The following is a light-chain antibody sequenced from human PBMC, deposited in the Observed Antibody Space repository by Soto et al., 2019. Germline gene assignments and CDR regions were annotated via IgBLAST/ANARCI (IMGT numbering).Light chain of an antibody. CDR3: CSYAGSSTSYV. V-gene: IGLV2-23*01. J-gene: IGLJ1*01. CDR2: EDS. CDR1: SSDVGSYNL. Sequence: QSALTQPASVSGSPGQSITISCTGTSSDVGSYNLVSWYQQHPGKAPKLIIYEDSKRPSGVSNRFSGSKSGNTASLTISGLQGEDEADYYCCSYAGSSTSYVFGTGTKLTVL.